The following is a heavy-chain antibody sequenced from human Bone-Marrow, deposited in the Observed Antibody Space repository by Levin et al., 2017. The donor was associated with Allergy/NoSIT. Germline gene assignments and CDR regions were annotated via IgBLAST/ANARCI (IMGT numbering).Heavy chain of an antibody. CDR1: GFAISRGYY. CDR3: AKGVYLDGWSAGMDV. Sequence: PSQTLSLTCAVSGFAISRGYYWGWIRQSPGKGLEWIASIFHSGSTYINPSLESRVTIVVDTSKNQFSLTLNSVSASDTAVYYCAKGVYLDGWSAGMDVWGQGTTVTVSS. V-gene: IGHV4-38-2*01. J-gene: IGHJ6*02. D-gene: IGHD6-19*01. CDR2: IFHSGST.